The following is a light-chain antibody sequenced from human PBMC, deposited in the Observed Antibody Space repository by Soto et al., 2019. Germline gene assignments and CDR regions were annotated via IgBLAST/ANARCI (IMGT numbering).Light chain of an antibody. CDR2: GAS. CDR3: QQYNHWPPIT. J-gene: IGKJ5*01. Sequence: EILMTQSPATLSVSPGERATLSCRASQSVNTNLAWYQQKPGQAPRLLIYGASTRDTGIPARFSGSGSGTEFTLTISSLQSEDFAVDYCQQYNHWPPITFGQGTRLEIK. CDR1: QSVNTN. V-gene: IGKV3-15*01.